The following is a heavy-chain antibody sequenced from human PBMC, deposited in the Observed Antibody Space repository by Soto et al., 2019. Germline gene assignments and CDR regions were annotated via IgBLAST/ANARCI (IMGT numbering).Heavy chain of an antibody. D-gene: IGHD1-20*01. CDR2: IYSSGNT. V-gene: IGHV4-4*07. J-gene: IGHJ3*02. CDR1: GGSIRNYF. Sequence: SETLSLICTVSGGSIRNYFWTWIRQPAGKGLEWIGRIYSSGNTVYNASLKSRVTMSIDMSKNQFSLKLSSMTAADTAVYYCVRDVESPGISGSWGAFDIWGQGTVVTVSS. CDR3: VRDVESPGISGSWGAFDI.